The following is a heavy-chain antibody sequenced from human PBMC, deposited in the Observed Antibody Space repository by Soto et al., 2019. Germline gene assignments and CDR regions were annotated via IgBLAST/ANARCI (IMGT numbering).Heavy chain of an antibody. CDR3: ARENYGDLGLVRFDY. CDR1: GGSISSGGYY. CDR2: IYYSGST. V-gene: IGHV4-31*03. J-gene: IGHJ4*02. Sequence: SETLSLTCTVSGGSISSGGYYWSWIRQHPGKGLEWIGYIYYSGSTYYNPSLKSRVTISVDTSKNQFSLKLSSVTAADTAVYYCARENYGDLGLVRFDYWGQGTLVPVSS. D-gene: IGHD4-17*01.